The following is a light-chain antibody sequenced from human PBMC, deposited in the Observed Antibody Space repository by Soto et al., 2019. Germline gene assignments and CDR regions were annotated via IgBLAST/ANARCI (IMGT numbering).Light chain of an antibody. CDR2: GAS. V-gene: IGKV3-20*01. CDR1: QGISSSY. J-gene: IGKJ5*01. Sequence: TQSPSSLSESAGDRVTITCRASQGISSSYLAWYQQKPGQAPRLLIYGASSRATGIPDRFSGSGSGTDFTLTISRLEPEDFAVYYCQQYGSSPTFGQGTRLEIK. CDR3: QQYGSSPT.